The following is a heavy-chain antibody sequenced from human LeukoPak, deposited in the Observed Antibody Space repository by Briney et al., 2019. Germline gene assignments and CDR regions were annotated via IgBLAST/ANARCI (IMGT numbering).Heavy chain of an antibody. CDR3: AKSRGSHYYYYIDV. V-gene: IGHV3-23*01. Sequence: GGSLRLSCAASGFTFSSYAMSWVRQAPGKGLEWVSAISGSGGSTYYADSVKGRFTISRDNAKNSLYLQMNSLRAEDTALYYCAKSRGSHYYYYIDVWGKGTTVTISS. CDR2: ISGSGGST. D-gene: IGHD2-15*01. J-gene: IGHJ6*03. CDR1: GFTFSSYA.